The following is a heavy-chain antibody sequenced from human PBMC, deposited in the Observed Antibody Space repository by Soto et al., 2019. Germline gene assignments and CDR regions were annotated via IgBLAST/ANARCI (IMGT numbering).Heavy chain of an antibody. CDR2: IYYSGST. Sequence: SETLSLTCTVSGGSISSSSYYWGWIRQPPGKGLEWIGSIYYSGSTYYNPSLKGRVTISVDTSKNQFSLKLSSVTAADTAVYYCSSYTYDFWSGYSPPYGMDVRGQGTTVTVSS. V-gene: IGHV4-39*01. D-gene: IGHD3-3*01. CDR3: SSYTYDFWSGYSPPYGMDV. J-gene: IGHJ6*02. CDR1: GGSISSSSYY.